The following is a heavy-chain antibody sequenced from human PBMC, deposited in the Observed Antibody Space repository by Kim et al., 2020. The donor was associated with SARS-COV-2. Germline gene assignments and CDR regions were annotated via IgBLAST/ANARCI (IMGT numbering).Heavy chain of an antibody. J-gene: IGHJ6*01. V-gene: IGHV3-11*05. Sequence: SAGSSKGRFTISRDNAKNSLHLQMNSLRAADTAVYYCARVVQGSGGMDVWGQGTTVIVSS. CDR3: ARVVQGSGGMDV.